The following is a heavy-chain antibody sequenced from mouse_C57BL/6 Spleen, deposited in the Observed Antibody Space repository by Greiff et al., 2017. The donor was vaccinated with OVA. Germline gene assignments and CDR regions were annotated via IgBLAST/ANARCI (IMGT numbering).Heavy chain of an antibody. CDR1: GYTFTSYW. Sequence: QVQLKQPGAELVKPGASVKLSCKASGYTFTSYWMHWVKQRPGRGLEWIGRIDPNSGGTKYNEKFKSKATLTVDKPSSTAYMQLSSLTSEDSAVYYCARPWNYYGSSLYAMDYWGQGTSVTVSS. D-gene: IGHD1-1*01. CDR3: ARPWNYYGSSLYAMDY. J-gene: IGHJ4*01. V-gene: IGHV1-72*01. CDR2: IDPNSGGT.